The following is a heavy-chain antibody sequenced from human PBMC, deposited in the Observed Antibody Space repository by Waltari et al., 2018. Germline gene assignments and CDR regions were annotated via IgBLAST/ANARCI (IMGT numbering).Heavy chain of an antibody. V-gene: IGHV4-61*02. J-gene: IGHJ3*02. CDR2: IYTSGST. CDR1: GGSISSGSYY. D-gene: IGHD6-13*01. Sequence: QVQLQESGPGLVKPSQTLSLTCTVSGGSISSGSYYWSWIRQPAGKGLEWIGRIYTSGSTNYNPSLKSRVTISVDTSKNQFSLKLSSVTAADTAVYYCARGQLVPDDAFDIWGQGTMVTVSS. CDR3: ARGQLVPDDAFDI.